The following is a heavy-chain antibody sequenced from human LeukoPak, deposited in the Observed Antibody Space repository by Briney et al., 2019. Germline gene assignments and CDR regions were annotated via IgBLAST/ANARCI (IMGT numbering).Heavy chain of an antibody. J-gene: IGHJ4*02. Sequence: GASVKVSCKASGYTFTSYAMHWVRQAPGQRLEWMGWINAGNGNTKYSQEFQGRVTITRDTSASTAYMELSSLRSEDMAVYYCARSPRGPGGPFDYWGQGTLVTVSS. CDR1: GYTFTSYA. D-gene: IGHD1-26*01. CDR2: INAGNGNT. CDR3: ARSPRGPGGPFDY. V-gene: IGHV1-3*03.